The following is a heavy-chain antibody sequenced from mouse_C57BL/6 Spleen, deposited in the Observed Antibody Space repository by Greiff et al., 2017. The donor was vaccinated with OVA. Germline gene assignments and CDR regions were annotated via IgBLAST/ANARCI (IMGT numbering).Heavy chain of an antibody. Sequence: VQLQQSGAELARPGASVKLSCKASGYTFTSSGISWVKQRTGQGLEWIGEIYPRSGNTYYNEKFKGKATLTADKSSSTAYMELRSLTSEDSAVYFCARGGGPSYAMDYWGQGTSVTVSS. CDR3: ARGGGPSYAMDY. CDR2: IYPRSGNT. V-gene: IGHV1-81*01. D-gene: IGHD1-1*02. CDR1: GYTFTSSG. J-gene: IGHJ4*01.